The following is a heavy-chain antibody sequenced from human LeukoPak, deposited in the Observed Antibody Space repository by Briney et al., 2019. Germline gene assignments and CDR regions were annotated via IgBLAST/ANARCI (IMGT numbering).Heavy chain of an antibody. V-gene: IGHV3-48*02. CDR3: ARDPSVAGPLDY. D-gene: IGHD6-19*01. CDR2: ISSSTTTI. CDR1: GFTFSSYP. J-gene: IGHJ4*02. Sequence: GGSLRLSCAASGFTFSSYPMNWVRQAPGKGLEWVSFISSSTTTIYYADSVKGRFTISRDNAKNSLYLQMNSLRDEDTAVCYCARDPSVAGPLDYWGQGTLVTVSS.